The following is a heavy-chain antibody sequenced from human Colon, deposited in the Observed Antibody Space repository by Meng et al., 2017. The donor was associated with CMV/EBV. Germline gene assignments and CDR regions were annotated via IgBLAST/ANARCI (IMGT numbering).Heavy chain of an antibody. V-gene: IGHV4-59*02. Sequence: GSLRLSCSVSGGSVKYFSWSWIRQTPGKGLEWIGYIDYTGTTKYNPSLESRVTLSGDASQNQFSLKLRSVTAADTAVYYCARNIAAASNWFDPWGQGTLVTVSS. CDR2: IDYTGTT. J-gene: IGHJ5*02. CDR1: GGSVKYFS. D-gene: IGHD6-25*01. CDR3: ARNIAAASNWFDP.